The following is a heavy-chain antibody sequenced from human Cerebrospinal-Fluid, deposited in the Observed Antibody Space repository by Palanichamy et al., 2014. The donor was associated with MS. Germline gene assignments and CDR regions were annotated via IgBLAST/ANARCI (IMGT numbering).Heavy chain of an antibody. CDR3: ARTYFYGSENRQEYDWFDP. D-gene: IGHD2/OR15-2a*01. CDR2: ISTYNGKK. CDR1: GYSFSGYG. Sequence: QVQLVQSGGEVKKPGASVKVSCKTSGYSFSGYGISWVRQAPGQGLEWMGWISTYNGKKNSAQTLRGRLTMTTDTSTSTAYMELRSLRSDDAAVYYCARTYFYGSENRQEYDWFDPWGQGNLVTVSS. V-gene: IGHV1-18*01. J-gene: IGHJ5*02.